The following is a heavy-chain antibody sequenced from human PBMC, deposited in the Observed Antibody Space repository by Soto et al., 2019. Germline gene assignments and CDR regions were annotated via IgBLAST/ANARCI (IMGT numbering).Heavy chain of an antibody. D-gene: IGHD2-2*01. V-gene: IGHV3-23*01. Sequence: EVQLLESGGGLVQPGGSLRLSCAASGFTFSSYAMSWVRQAPGKGLEWVSAISGSGGSTYYADSVKGRFTISRDNSKNTLYLQMNSLRAEDTAVYYCWAVVPAAEILNWFDPWGHGTLVTVSS. CDR3: WAVVPAAEILNWFDP. CDR2: ISGSGGST. CDR1: GFTFSSYA. J-gene: IGHJ5*02.